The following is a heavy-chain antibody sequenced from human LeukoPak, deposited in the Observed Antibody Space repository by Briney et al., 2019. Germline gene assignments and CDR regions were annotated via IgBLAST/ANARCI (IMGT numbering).Heavy chain of an antibody. CDR3: AKMVGLRLGELSFSDY. Sequence: GGSLRLSCAASGFTFSSYSMNWVRQAPGKGLEWVSSISSSSSYIYYADSVKGRFTISRDNSKNTLYLQMNSLRAEDTAVYYCAKMVGLRLGELSFSDYWGQGTLVTVSS. CDR2: ISSSSSYI. V-gene: IGHV3-21*04. CDR1: GFTFSSYS. D-gene: IGHD3-16*01. J-gene: IGHJ4*02.